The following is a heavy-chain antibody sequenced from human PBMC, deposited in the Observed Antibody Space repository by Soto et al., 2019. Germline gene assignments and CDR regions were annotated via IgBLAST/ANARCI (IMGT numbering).Heavy chain of an antibody. J-gene: IGHJ4*02. CDR1: GFTFSSYW. Sequence: GGSLRLSCAASGFTFSSYWMHWVRQAPGKGLVWVSRINSDGSSTSYADSVKGRFTISRDNAKNTLYLQMNSLRAEDTAVYYCARADRRTPADYWGQGTLVTVSS. CDR2: INSDGSST. CDR3: ARADRRTPADY. V-gene: IGHV3-74*01.